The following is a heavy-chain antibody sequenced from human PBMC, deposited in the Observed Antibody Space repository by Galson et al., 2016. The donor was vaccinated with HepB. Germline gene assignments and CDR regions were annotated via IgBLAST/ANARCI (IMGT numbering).Heavy chain of an antibody. CDR1: GFIFKNYW. CDR3: ARDYHGNELIHTLDS. Sequence: SLRLSCAASGFIFKNYWMSWVRQAPGKGLEWVANIRQDGSDKYYVDSVRGRFTISRDNAKNSLYLQMNSLRGDDTAVYYCARDYHGNELIHTLDSWGQGTLVTVSS. D-gene: IGHD1-14*01. CDR2: IRQDGSDK. V-gene: IGHV3-7*03. J-gene: IGHJ4*02.